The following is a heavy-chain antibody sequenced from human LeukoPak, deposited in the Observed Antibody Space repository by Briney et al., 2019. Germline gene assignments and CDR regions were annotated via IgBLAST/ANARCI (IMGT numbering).Heavy chain of an antibody. CDR2: IRQDESER. CDR1: GFSFSSYW. D-gene: IGHD1-1*01. Sequence: GGSLRLSCEGSGFSFSSYWMTWVRQLPGKGAEWVANIRQDESERYFADSVKGRFTISRDNAKNSLYLQMNSLRAEDTAVYYCARALERDDAFDIWGQGTMVTVSS. CDR3: ARALERDDAFDI. J-gene: IGHJ3*02. V-gene: IGHV3-7*01.